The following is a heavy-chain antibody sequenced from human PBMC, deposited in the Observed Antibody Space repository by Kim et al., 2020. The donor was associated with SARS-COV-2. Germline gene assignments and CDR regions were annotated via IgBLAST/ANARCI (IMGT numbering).Heavy chain of an antibody. V-gene: IGHV3-23*01. J-gene: IGHJ4*02. Sequence: GGSLRLSCAASGFTFSSYAMSWVRQAPGKGLEWVSAISGSGGSTYYADSVKGRFTISRDNSKNTLYLQMNSLRAEDTAVYYCAKDPLSSTRPYYFDYWGQGTLVTVSS. CDR2: ISGSGGST. CDR1: GFTFSSYA. D-gene: IGHD6-13*01. CDR3: AKDPLSSTRPYYFDY.